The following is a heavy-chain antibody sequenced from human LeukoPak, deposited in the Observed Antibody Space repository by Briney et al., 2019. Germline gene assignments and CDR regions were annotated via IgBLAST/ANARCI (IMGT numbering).Heavy chain of an antibody. V-gene: IGHV3-21*01. J-gene: IGHJ4*02. Sequence: GGSLRLSCAASGITFSSYSMNWVRQAPGKGLEWVSSISSSSSYIYYADSVRGRFTISRDNAKNSLYLQMNSLRAEDTAVYYCARAHPWKDYDSSGPLGYWGQGTLVTVSS. D-gene: IGHD3-22*01. CDR1: GITFSSYS. CDR3: ARAHPWKDYDSSGPLGY. CDR2: ISSSSSYI.